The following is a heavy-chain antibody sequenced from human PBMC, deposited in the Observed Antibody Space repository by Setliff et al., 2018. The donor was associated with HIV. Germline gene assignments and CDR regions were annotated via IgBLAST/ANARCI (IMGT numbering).Heavy chain of an antibody. Sequence: ASVKVSCKTSGYTFTNYGISWVRQAPGQRLEWMGWISAYDGNTNYAQKFQGRVTTTIDRSTSTAYMELRSLRSDDTAVYYCARQILWRDYYFDYWGQGTLVTVSS. CDR1: GYTFTNYG. J-gene: IGHJ4*02. CDR2: ISAYDGNT. D-gene: IGHD3-3*01. V-gene: IGHV1-18*01. CDR3: ARQILWRDYYFDY.